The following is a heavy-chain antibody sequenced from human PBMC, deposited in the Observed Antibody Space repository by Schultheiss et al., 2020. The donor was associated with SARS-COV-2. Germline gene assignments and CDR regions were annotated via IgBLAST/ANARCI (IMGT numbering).Heavy chain of an antibody. Sequence: SETLSLTCAVSGYSISSGYYWGWIRQPPGKGLEWIGYIYYSGSTNYNPSLKSRVTISVDTSKNQFSLKLSSVTAADTAVYYCARHFVAAAWLGWFDPWGQGTLVTVSS. D-gene: IGHD6-13*01. J-gene: IGHJ5*02. V-gene: IGHV4-38-2*01. CDR2: IYYSGST. CDR1: GYSISSGYY. CDR3: ARHFVAAAWLGWFDP.